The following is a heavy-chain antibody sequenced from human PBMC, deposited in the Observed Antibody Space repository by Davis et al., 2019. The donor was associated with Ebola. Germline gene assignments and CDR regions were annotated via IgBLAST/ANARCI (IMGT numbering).Heavy chain of an antibody. D-gene: IGHD5-18*01. CDR3: ARAAMVKGHMHFDY. J-gene: IGHJ4*02. V-gene: IGHV3-30-3*01. CDR2: ISYDGNNK. Sequence: GGSLRLSCAASGLIVKNNYFIWARQGPGKGLEWVAVISYDGNNKKYADSVKGRFTISRDNSKNTLYLQMNSLRAEDTAVYYCARAAMVKGHMHFDYWGQGSLLTVSS. CDR1: GLIVKNNY.